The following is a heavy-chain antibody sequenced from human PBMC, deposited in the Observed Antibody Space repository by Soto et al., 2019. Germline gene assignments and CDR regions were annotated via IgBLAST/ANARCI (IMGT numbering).Heavy chain of an antibody. CDR1: GYTFTDYW. CDR3: AGHSSNFRDYYYAMDV. CDR2: IYPGDSDT. D-gene: IGHD6-13*01. Sequence: PGESLKISCKGSGYTFTDYWIGWVRQLPGKGLEWMGIIYPGDSDTRYSPSFQGQVTITADKSTSTAYLQWNTLKASDTAMYYCAGHSSNFRDYYYAMDVWGQGTTVTVAS. J-gene: IGHJ6*02. V-gene: IGHV5-51*01.